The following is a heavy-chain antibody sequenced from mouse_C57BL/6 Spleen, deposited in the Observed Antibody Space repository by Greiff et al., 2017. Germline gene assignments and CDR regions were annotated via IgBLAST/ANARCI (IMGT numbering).Heavy chain of an antibody. V-gene: IGHV1-81*01. J-gene: IGHJ1*03. CDR1: GYTFTSYG. CDR2: IYPRSGNT. CDR3: AGNEYGSSYGWYFDD. Sequence: QVQLQQSGAELARPGASVKLSCKASGYTFTSYGISWVQQRTGQGLAWIGEIYPRSGNTYYNEKFKGKATLTADKSSSTAYMELRSLTSEDSAVYFGAGNEYGSSYGWYFDDWGTGTTVTVSS. D-gene: IGHD1-1*01.